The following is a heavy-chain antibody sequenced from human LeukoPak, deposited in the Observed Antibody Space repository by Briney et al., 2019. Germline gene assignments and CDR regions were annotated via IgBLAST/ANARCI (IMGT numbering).Heavy chain of an antibody. D-gene: IGHD2-2*01. CDR1: GFRFDDYG. V-gene: IGHV3-20*04. CDR3: GRVYCSTTSCYDCYDYYMDV. Sequence: RTGGSLRLSCAASGFRFDDYGMSWVRHVPGKGLEWVSGTNWDGASTGYADSVKGRFTISRDNVKNFLYLQMNSLRVEDTALYFCGRVYCSTTSCYDCYDYYMDVWGKGTTVTVSS. CDR2: TNWDGAST. J-gene: IGHJ6*03.